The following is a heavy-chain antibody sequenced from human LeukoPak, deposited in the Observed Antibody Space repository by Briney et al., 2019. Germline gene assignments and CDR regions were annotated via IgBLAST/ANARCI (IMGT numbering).Heavy chain of an antibody. CDR2: MNPKSGNT. D-gene: IGHD2-15*01. V-gene: IGHV1-8*01. CDR3: SRGLLSFDP. Sequence: GASVKVSCKASGYTFTSYDINWVRQAPGQGLEWMGWMNPKSGNTGYAQKFQGRVTMTRNTSISTAYVELSSLRTEDTAVYYCSRGLLSFDPWGQGTLVTVSS. CDR1: GYTFTSYD. J-gene: IGHJ5*02.